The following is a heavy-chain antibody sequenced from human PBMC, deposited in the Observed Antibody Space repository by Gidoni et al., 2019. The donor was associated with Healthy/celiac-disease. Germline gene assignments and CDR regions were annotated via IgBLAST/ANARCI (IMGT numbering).Heavy chain of an antibody. CDR1: GFTFSSDW. Sequence: EVQLVESGGGLVEPGGSLRLSCSASGFTFSSDWLSWVRQAPGKGLEWVANIKQDGSEKYYVDSVKGRFTISRDNAKNSLYLQMNSLRAEDTAVYYCARDGYYYDSSGYYYPKGFDPWGQGTLVTVSS. J-gene: IGHJ5*02. D-gene: IGHD3-22*01. CDR2: IKQDGSEK. CDR3: ARDGYYYDSSGYYYPKGFDP. V-gene: IGHV3-7*03.